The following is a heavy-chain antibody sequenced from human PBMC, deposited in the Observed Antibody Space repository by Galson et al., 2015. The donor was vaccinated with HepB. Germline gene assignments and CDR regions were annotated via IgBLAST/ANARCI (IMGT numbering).Heavy chain of an antibody. V-gene: IGHV3-30*04. CDR3: ARSSSGSYPNFDY. CDR2: ISYDGKNE. J-gene: IGHJ4*02. Sequence: SLRLSCAASGFIFSSYAMHWVRQTPGTGLEWVALISYDGKNEFYADSVKGRFTISRDNSQNTLYLQMNSLRPEDTAVYYCARSSSGSYPNFDYWGQGTLVTVSS. CDR1: GFIFSSYA. D-gene: IGHD1-26*01.